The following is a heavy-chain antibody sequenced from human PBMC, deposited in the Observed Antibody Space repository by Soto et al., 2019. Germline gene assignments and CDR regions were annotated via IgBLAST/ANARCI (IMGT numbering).Heavy chain of an antibody. V-gene: IGHV3-66*01. D-gene: IGHD4-17*01. Sequence: EVRLVQSGGGLVQPGGSLRLSCAASLFIVSDNYMSWVRQAPGKGLEWVSLIYSGGGTDYAESVKGRFTISRDNSKNTLYLQMNSLQAEYTGMYYCATRMTTAPYWGQGTVVTVSS. CDR2: IYSGGGT. CDR3: ATRMTTAPY. J-gene: IGHJ4*02. CDR1: LFIVSDNY.